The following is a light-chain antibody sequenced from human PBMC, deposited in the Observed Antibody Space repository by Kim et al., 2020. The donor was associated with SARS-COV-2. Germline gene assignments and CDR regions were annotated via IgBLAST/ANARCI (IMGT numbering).Light chain of an antibody. CDR1: ISDVGGYNS. J-gene: IGLJ2*01. V-gene: IGLV2-14*03. Sequence: QSALTQPASVSGSPGQSIIISCTGTISDVGGYNSVSWYQHNPGKAPKLMIFGVSKRPSGVSNRFSGSKSGNTASLTISGLQAEDEADYYCTSYTSSSTLVFGGGTQLTVL. CDR3: TSYTSSSTLV. CDR2: GVS.